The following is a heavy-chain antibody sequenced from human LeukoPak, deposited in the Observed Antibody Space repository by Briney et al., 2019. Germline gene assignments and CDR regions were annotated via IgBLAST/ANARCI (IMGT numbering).Heavy chain of an antibody. V-gene: IGHV4-39*07. Sequence: SETLSLTCTVSGGSISSSSYYWGWIRQPPGKGLEWIGSIYYSGSTYYNPSLKSRVTISVDTSKNQFSLKLSSVTAADTAVYYCAREIRWFGEFGGLDYYYMDVWGKGTTVTVSS. CDR3: AREIRWFGEFGGLDYYYMDV. D-gene: IGHD3-10*01. CDR2: IYYSGST. J-gene: IGHJ6*03. CDR1: GGSISSSSYY.